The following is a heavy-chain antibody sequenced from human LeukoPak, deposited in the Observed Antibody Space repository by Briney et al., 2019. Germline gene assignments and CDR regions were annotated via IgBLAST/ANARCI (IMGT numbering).Heavy chain of an antibody. CDR1: GGSISSYY. CDR2: IYYSGST. V-gene: IGHV4-59*08. CDR3: ARSRLQFGWFDP. J-gene: IGHJ5*02. Sequence: PSETLSLTCTVSGGSISSYYWSWIRQPPGKGLEWIGYIYYSGSTNYNPSLKSRVTISVDTSKNQFSLKLSSVTAADTAVYYCARSRLQFGWFDPWGQGTLVTVSS. D-gene: IGHD5-24*01.